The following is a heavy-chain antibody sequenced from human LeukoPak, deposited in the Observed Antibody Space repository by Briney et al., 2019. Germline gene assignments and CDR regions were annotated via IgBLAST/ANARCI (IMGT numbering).Heavy chain of an antibody. J-gene: IGHJ4*02. Sequence: SETLSLTCAVYGGSFSGYYWSWIRQPPGKGLEWIGEISHSGSTNYNPSLKSRVTISVDTSKNQFSLKLSSVTAADTAVYYCARGLVLMVYAIGFDYWGQGTLVTVSS. CDR3: ARGLVLMVYAIGFDY. CDR2: ISHSGST. D-gene: IGHD2-8*01. V-gene: IGHV4-34*01. CDR1: GGSFSGYY.